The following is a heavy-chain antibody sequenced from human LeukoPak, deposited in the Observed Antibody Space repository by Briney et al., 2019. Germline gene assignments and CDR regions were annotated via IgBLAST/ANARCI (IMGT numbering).Heavy chain of an antibody. V-gene: IGHV5-51*01. CDR2: IYPGDSVT. CDR3: ARRGDGYNLNFDY. Sequence: GESLKISCKGTGYTFTSYWIGWVCQMPGKGLEWRGIIYPGDSVTRYSPSFQGQVTISADKSISTAYLQWSSLKASDTAMYYCARRGDGYNLNFDYWGQGTLVTVSS. D-gene: IGHD5-24*01. CDR1: GYTFTSYW. J-gene: IGHJ4*02.